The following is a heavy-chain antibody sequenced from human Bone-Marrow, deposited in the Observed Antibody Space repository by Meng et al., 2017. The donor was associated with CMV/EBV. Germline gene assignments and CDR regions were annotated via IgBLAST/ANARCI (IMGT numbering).Heavy chain of an antibody. CDR1: GGSFSGYY. D-gene: IGHD3-3*01. CDR2: IYYSGST. V-gene: IGHV4-34*01. Sequence: SETLSLTCAVYGGSFSGYYWSWIRQPPGKGLEWIGSIYYSGSTYYNPSLKSRVTISVDTSKNQFSLKLSSVTAADTAVYYCARSKGSLEWLSRYYYYGMDGWGQGTTVTVSS. CDR3: ARSKGSLEWLSRYYYYGMDG. J-gene: IGHJ6*02.